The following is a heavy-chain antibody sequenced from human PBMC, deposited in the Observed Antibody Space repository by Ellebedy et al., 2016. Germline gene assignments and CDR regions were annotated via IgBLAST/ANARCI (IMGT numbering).Heavy chain of an antibody. CDR1: GGSISSSSYY. D-gene: IGHD5-18*01. J-gene: IGHJ4*02. V-gene: IGHV4-39*07. Sequence: GSLRLXCTVSGGSISSSSYYWGWIRQPPGKGLEWIGSIYYSGSTYYNPSLKSRVTISVDTSKNQFSLKLSSVTAADTAVYYCARAPWIQLWLLYFDYWGQGTLVTVSS. CDR2: IYYSGST. CDR3: ARAPWIQLWLLYFDY.